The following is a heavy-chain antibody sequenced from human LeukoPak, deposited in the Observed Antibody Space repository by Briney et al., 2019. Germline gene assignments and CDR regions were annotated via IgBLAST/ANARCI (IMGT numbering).Heavy chain of an antibody. CDR3: ARVGGSLELIL. V-gene: IGHV3-7*01. D-gene: IGHD2-15*01. J-gene: IGHJ4*02. CDR1: GFTFPNYW. CDR2: IRQDGSEK. Sequence: RGSLTVPYAASGFTFPNYWMSWVRQAPGKGVEGVANIRQDGSEKFYVDSVKGRFTISRDNHKSSLYLQMNSLRGEDTAVYFCARVGGSLELILWGQGPV.